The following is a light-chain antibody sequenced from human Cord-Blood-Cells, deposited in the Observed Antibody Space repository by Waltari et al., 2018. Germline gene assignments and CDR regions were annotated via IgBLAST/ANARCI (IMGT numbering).Light chain of an antibody. Sequence: IVMTXSPLSLPVTPGEPASISCRSSQSLLHSNGYNYLDWYLQKPGQSPQLLIYLGSNRASGVPDRFSGSGSGTDFTLKISRVEAEDVGVYYCMQALQTPWTFGQGTKVEIK. J-gene: IGKJ1*01. CDR3: MQALQTPWT. CDR1: QSLLHSNGYNY. V-gene: IGKV2-28*01. CDR2: LGS.